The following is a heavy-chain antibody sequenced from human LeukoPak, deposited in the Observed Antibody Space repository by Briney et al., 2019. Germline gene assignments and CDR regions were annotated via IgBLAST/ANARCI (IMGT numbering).Heavy chain of an antibody. CDR2: INPNSGGT. CDR3: ARGRRKGTYDILTGAEFDY. Sequence: EASVKVSCKASGYTFTGYYIHWVRQAPGQGLEWMGWINPNSGGTNYAQKFQGRVTMTRDTSISTAYMELSRLRSDDTAVYYCARGRRKGTYDILTGAEFDYWGQGTLVTVSS. D-gene: IGHD3-9*01. V-gene: IGHV1-2*02. CDR1: GYTFTGYY. J-gene: IGHJ4*02.